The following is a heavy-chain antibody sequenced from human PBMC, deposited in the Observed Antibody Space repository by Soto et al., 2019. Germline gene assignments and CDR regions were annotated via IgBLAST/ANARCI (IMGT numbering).Heavy chain of an antibody. D-gene: IGHD1-26*01. CDR3: AGGRSGIYGGVDY. V-gene: IGHV1-46*01. J-gene: IGHJ4*02. Sequence: QVQVVQSGAEVLKPGAAVKVSCKASGYVFTSFFIHWVRQAPGQGLEWMGIINPSGGTTTHAQKCQGRVTMTSDTSTNTVYMEVSSLISDETAVYYCAGGRSGIYGGVDYWGQGTLCAVSS. CDR1: GYVFTSFF. CDR2: INPSGGTT.